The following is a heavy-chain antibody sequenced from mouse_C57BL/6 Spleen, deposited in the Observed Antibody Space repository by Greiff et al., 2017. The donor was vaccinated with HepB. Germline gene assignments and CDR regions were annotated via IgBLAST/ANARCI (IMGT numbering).Heavy chain of an antibody. CDR3: ARWDTTVGGGYYFDY. Sequence: QVQLQQSGAELARPGASVKLSCKASGYTFTSYGISWVKQRTGQGLEWIGEIYPRSGNTYYNEKFKGKATLTADKSSSTAYMELRSLTSEDSAVYFCARWDTTVGGGYYFDYWGQGTTLTVSS. D-gene: IGHD1-1*01. CDR1: GYTFTSYG. V-gene: IGHV1-81*01. J-gene: IGHJ2*01. CDR2: IYPRSGNT.